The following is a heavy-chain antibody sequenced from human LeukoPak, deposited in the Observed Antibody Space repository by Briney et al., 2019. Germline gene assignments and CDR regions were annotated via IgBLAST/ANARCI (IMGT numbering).Heavy chain of an antibody. CDR3: AREIWPTVTTPGRTYFGY. J-gene: IGHJ4*02. V-gene: IGHV3-30*02. Sequence: GGSLRLSCAVSEFTFSLYGMQWVRHAPGEGVECVAFIRYDGSNKYYTDSVKGRFPISRDNSKNTLYLQMNSLRAEYTVVYYCAREIWPTVTTPGRTYFGYWGQGALVTVSS. CDR2: IRYDGSNK. CDR1: EFTFSLYG. D-gene: IGHD4-17*01.